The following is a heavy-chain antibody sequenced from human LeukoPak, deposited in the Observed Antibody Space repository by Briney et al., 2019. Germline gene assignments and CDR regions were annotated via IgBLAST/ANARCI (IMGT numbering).Heavy chain of an antibody. CDR1: GGTFSSYA. D-gene: IGHD3-22*01. Sequence: SVKLSCKASGGTFSSYAISWVRQAPGQGLEWMGRIIPIFGTANYAQKFQGRVTITTDESTSTAYMELSSLRSEDTAVYYCARDYYDSSGYYCANDYGGQGTLVTVSS. J-gene: IGHJ4*02. CDR2: IIPIFGTA. CDR3: ARDYYDSSGYYCANDY. V-gene: IGHV1-69*05.